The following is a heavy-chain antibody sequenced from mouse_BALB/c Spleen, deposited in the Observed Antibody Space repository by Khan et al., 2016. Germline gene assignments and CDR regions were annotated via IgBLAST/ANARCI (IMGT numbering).Heavy chain of an antibody. CDR1: GYSITSGYG. D-gene: IGHD1-2*01. CDR2: ISYCGST. J-gene: IGHJ2*01. V-gene: IGHV3-2*02. Sequence: DVQLQESGPGLVKPSQSLSLTCTVTGYSITSGYGWNWIRQFPGNKLEWMGYISYCGSTNYNPSLKSQISITRDTSKNQFFLQLNSVTTEDTATYYCARTARIKYWGQGTTLTVSS. CDR3: ARTARIKY.